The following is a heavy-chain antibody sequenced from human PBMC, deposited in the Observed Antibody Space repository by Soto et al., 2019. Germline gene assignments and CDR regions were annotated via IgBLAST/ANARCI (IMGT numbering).Heavy chain of an antibody. J-gene: IGHJ4*02. CDR2: IYYSGST. D-gene: IGHD2-15*01. V-gene: IGHV4-31*03. Sequence: LSLTCTVSGGSISSGACYWSWIRQHPGRGLEWIGHIYYSGSTFYNSSLKSRVTISVDTSKNQFSLKLSSVTAADTAVYYCATVYCSGGSCYRFDYWGQGTLVTVSS. CDR3: ATVYCSGGSCYRFDY. CDR1: GGSISSGACY.